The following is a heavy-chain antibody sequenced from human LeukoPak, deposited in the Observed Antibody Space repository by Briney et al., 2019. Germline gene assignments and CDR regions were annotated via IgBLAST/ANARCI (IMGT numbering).Heavy chain of an antibody. Sequence: SETLSLTCAVYGGSFSGYYWSWIRQPPGKGLEWIGEINHSGSTNYNPSLKSRVTISVDTSKNQFSLKLSSVTAADTAVYYCARGSRIATIYYYYGMDVWGQGTTVTVSS. V-gene: IGHV4-34*01. CDR3: ARGSRIATIYYYYGMDV. CDR2: INHSGST. D-gene: IGHD5-24*01. CDR1: GGSFSGYY. J-gene: IGHJ6*02.